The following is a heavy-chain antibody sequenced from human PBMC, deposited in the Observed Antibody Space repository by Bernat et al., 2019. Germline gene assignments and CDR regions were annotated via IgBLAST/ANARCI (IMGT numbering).Heavy chain of an antibody. Sequence: EVQLVESGGALVQPGGSLRLSCAASGFTFSTYWMHWVRQAPGKGLVWVSRINDDGSNTNYADSVKGRFTISRDNAKDTLYPQMNSLRAEDTAVYYCARVGGGSSGYVNWFDPWGQGTLVTVSS. CDR3: ARVGGGSSGYVNWFDP. CDR1: GFTFSTYW. J-gene: IGHJ5*02. CDR2: INDDGSNT. V-gene: IGHV3-74*01. D-gene: IGHD3-22*01.